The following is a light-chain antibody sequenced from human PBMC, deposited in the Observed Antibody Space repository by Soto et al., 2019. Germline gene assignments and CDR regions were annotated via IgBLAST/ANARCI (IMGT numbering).Light chain of an antibody. J-gene: IGLJ2*01. CDR2: EFT. Sequence: QSALTQPPSASGSPGQSVTISCTGIGADLGGYNYVSWYQQHPGKAPRLIIYEFTKRPSGVPDRFSGSNSANTASLTVSGLQAEDEADYYCGSYTDTNTGLFGGGTKLTVL. CDR3: GSYTDTNTGL. CDR1: GADLGGYNY. V-gene: IGLV2-8*01.